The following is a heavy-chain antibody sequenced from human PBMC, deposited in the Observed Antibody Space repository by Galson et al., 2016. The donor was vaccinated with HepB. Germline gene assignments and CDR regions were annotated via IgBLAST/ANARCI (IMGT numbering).Heavy chain of an antibody. CDR2: IDWDDDK. D-gene: IGHD6-6*01. CDR1: GFSLTTNGMG. CDR3: ARELNSSGAFDI. J-gene: IGHJ3*02. V-gene: IGHV2-70*01. Sequence: PALVKPTQTLMLTCSFSGFSLTTNGMGVTWIRQPPGKALGWLALIDWDDDKYLRTSLRNRLTISKDTSKNQVVLTMTNMDPVDTATYYCARELNSSGAFDIWGPGTMVTVSS.